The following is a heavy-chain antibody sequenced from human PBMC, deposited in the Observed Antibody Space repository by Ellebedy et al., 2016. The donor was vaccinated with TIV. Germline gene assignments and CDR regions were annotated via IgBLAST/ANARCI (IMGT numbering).Heavy chain of an antibody. D-gene: IGHD3-22*01. J-gene: IGHJ6*02. CDR2: IYYSGST. Sequence: MPGGSLRLSCTVSGGSISSYYWSRIRQPPGKGLEWIGYIYYSGSTNYNPSLKSRATISVDTSKNQFSLKLSSVTAADTAVYYCARVPDDSSGYVMDVWGQGTTVTVSS. CDR3: ARVPDDSSGYVMDV. V-gene: IGHV4-59*01. CDR1: GGSISSYY.